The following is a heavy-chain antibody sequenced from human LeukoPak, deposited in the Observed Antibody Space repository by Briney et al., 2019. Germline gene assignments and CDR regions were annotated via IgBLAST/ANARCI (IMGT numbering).Heavy chain of an antibody. CDR3: ASPHCSSTSCYYLAYYGMDV. CDR2: IIPIFGTA. D-gene: IGHD2-2*01. CDR1: GGTFSSYA. Sequence: PSVKVSCKASGGTFSSYAISWVRQAPGQGLEWMGGIIPIFGTANYAQKFQGRVTITADESTSTAYMELSSLRSEDTAVYYCASPHCSSTSCYYLAYYGMDVWGQGTTVTVSS. J-gene: IGHJ6*02. V-gene: IGHV1-69*01.